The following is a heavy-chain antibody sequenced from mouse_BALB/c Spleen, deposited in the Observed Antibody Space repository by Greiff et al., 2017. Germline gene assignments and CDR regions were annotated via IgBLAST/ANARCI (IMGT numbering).Heavy chain of an antibody. Sequence: QVQLQQSGPGLVQPSQSLSITCTVSGFSLTSYGVHWVRQSPGKGLEWLGVIWSGGSTDYNAAFISRLSISKDNSKSQVFFKMNSLQADDTAIYYCARNMITNLPYAMDYWGQGTSVTVSS. CDR3: ARNMITNLPYAMDY. J-gene: IGHJ4*01. D-gene: IGHD2-4*01. V-gene: IGHV2-4-1*01. CDR2: IWSGGST. CDR1: GFSLTSYG.